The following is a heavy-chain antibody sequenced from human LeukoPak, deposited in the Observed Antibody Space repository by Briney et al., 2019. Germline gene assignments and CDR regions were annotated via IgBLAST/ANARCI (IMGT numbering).Heavy chain of an antibody. CDR3: AKGGYSYGYIDY. Sequence: GRSLRLSCAASGYTFDDYAMYWVRQAPGKGLEWVSGISWNSGSIGYADSVKGRFTISRDNAKNSLYLQMNSLRAEDMALYYCAKGGYSYGYIDYWGQGTLVTVSS. V-gene: IGHV3-9*03. CDR1: GYTFDDYA. CDR2: ISWNSGSI. D-gene: IGHD5-18*01. J-gene: IGHJ4*02.